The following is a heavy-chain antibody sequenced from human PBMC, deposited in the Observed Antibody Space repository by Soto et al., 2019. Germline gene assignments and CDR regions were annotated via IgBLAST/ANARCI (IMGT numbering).Heavy chain of an antibody. V-gene: IGHV3-30*03. CDR2: ISYDSTKT. Sequence: PGGSLRLSCAASGFTFNSYGMHWVRQGPGNGLEWVAFISYDSTKTYYADSVKGRFTISRDNSNSALYVQMNSLTGEDTAVYYCARTSSAWSGFHYSSLDVWGQGTTVTVSS. J-gene: IGHJ6*02. CDR3: ARTSSAWSGFHYSSLDV. D-gene: IGHD2-15*01. CDR1: GFTFNSYG.